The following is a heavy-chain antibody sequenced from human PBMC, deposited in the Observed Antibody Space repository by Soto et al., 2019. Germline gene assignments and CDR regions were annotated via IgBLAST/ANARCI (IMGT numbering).Heavy chain of an antibody. V-gene: IGHV4-34*01. D-gene: IGHD3-10*01. CDR1: GGSFSGYY. J-gene: IGHJ5*02. CDR2: INHSGST. CDR3: ASRYYYGSGSRCPPYNWFDP. Sequence: QVQLQQWGAGLLKPSETLSLTCAVYGGSFSGYYWSWIRQPPGKGLEWIGEINHSGSTNYNPSLKSRVTISVDTSKNQFSLKLSSVTAADTAVYYCASRYYYGSGSRCPPYNWFDPWGQGTLVTVSS.